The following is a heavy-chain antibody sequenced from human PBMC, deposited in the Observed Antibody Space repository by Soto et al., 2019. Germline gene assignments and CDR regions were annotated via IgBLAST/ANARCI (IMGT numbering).Heavy chain of an antibody. CDR3: ARRPKSDSFDY. Sequence: GPTLVNPTQTLTLTCTFSGFSLSTTGVSVGWIRQPPGKALEWLALIYWDDDKRYSPSLRTRLTVTKDTSKNQVVFTMTNMDPVDTATYYCARRPKSDSFDYWGQGTLVTVS. J-gene: IGHJ4*02. D-gene: IGHD2-21*01. CDR2: IYWDDDK. V-gene: IGHV2-5*02. CDR1: GFSLSTTGVS.